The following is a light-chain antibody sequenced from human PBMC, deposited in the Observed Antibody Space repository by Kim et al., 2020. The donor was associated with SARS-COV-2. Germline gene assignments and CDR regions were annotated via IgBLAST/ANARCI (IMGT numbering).Light chain of an antibody. CDR3: QSYDSSLSGWV. J-gene: IGLJ3*02. CDR1: SSNIGAGYD. Sequence: RVTISCPGSSSNIGAGYDVHWYQQLPGTAPNLLIYGNSNRPSGVPDRFSGSKSGTSASLAITGLQAEDEADYYGQSYDSSLSGWVFGGGTQLTVL. CDR2: GNS. V-gene: IGLV1-40*01.